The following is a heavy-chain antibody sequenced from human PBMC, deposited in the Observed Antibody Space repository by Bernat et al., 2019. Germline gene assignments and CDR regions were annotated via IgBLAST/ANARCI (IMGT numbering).Heavy chain of an antibody. V-gene: IGHV1-69*02. J-gene: IGHJ6*03. Sequence: QVQLVQSGAEVKKPGSSVKVSCKASGGTFSSYTISWVRQAPGQGLEWMGRIIPILGIANYAQKFQGRVTITADKSTSTAYMELSSLRSEDTAVYYCARVSSSSMYYYYYMDVWGKGTTVTVSS. CDR2: IIPILGIA. CDR1: GGTFSSYT. D-gene: IGHD6-6*01. CDR3: ARVSSSSMYYYYYMDV.